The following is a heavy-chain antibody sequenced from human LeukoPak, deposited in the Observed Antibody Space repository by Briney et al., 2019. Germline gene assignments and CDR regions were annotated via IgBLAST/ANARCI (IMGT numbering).Heavy chain of an antibody. D-gene: IGHD5-18*01. CDR3: ARLRGYSYGYAEGIDY. J-gene: IGHJ4*02. CDR2: IYYSGRT. Sequence: SETLSLTCTVSDGSISSHYWSWIRQPPGKGLEWIGYIYYSGRTNYNPSLKSRVTISVDTSKNQFSLKLSSVTAADTAVYYCARLRGYSYGYAEGIDYWGQGTLVTVSS. V-gene: IGHV4-59*11. CDR1: DGSISSHY.